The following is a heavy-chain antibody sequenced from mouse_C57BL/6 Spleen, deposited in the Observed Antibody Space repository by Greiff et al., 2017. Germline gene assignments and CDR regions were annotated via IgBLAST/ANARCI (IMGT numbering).Heavy chain of an antibody. CDR3: ARRGITEARDY. J-gene: IGHJ4*01. CDR1: GFTFSSYT. V-gene: IGHV5-9*01. CDR2: ISGGGGNT. D-gene: IGHD2-4*01. Sequence: EVQVVESGGGLVKPGGSLKLSCAASGFTFSSYTMSWVRQTPEKRLEWVATISGGGGNTYYPDSVKGRFTISRDNAKNTLYLKMSSLKSEDTALYYCARRGITEARDYWGQGTSVTVSS.